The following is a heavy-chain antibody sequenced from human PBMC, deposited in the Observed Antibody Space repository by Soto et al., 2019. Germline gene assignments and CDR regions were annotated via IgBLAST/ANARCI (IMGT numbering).Heavy chain of an antibody. Sequence: QVQLVESGGGVVQPGRSLRLSCAASGFTFSSYGMHWVRQAPGKGLEWVAVISYDGSNEYYADSVKGRFTISRDNSKNTLYLQMNSLRAEDTAVYYCAFSALWGQGTLVTVSS. V-gene: IGHV3-30*03. J-gene: IGHJ4*02. CDR1: GFTFSSYG. D-gene: IGHD3-10*01. CDR2: ISYDGSNE. CDR3: AFSAL.